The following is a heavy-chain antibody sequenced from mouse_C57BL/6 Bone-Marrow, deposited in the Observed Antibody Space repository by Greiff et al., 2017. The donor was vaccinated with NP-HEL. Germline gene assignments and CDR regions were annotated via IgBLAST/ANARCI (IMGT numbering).Heavy chain of an antibody. J-gene: IGHJ2*01. CDR3: ALGLDYVDY. Sequence: VQLQESGPELVKPGASVKISCKASGYAFSSSWMNWVKQRPGKGLEWIGRIYPGDGDTNYNGKFKGKATLTADKSSSTAYMQLSSLTSEDSAVYFCALGLDYVDYWGQGTTLTVSS. V-gene: IGHV1-82*01. CDR2: IYPGDGDT. CDR1: GYAFSSSW. D-gene: IGHD4-1*01.